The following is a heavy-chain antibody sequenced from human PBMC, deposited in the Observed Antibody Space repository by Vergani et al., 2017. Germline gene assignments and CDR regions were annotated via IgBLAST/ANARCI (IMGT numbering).Heavy chain of an antibody. CDR2: IIPIFGTA. Sequence: QVQLVQSGAEVKKPGSSVKVSCKASGGTFSSYAISWVRQAPGQGLEWMGGIIPIFGTANYAQKFQGRVTITADESTSTAYMGLSSLRSEDTAVYYCARGRQDYYDSSGYSHRWFDPWGQGTLVTVSS. D-gene: IGHD3-22*01. J-gene: IGHJ5*02. CDR1: GGTFSSYA. V-gene: IGHV1-69*01. CDR3: ARGRQDYYDSSGYSHRWFDP.